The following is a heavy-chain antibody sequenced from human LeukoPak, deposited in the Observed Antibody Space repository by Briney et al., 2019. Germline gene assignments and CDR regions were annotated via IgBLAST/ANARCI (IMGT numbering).Heavy chain of an antibody. D-gene: IGHD3-16*01. V-gene: IGHV4-59*11. CDR3: ARGVGDFDY. CDR1: GGAISNHY. J-gene: IGHJ4*02. CDR2: IYYGGST. Sequence: SETLSLTCTVSGGAISNHYWSWIRQPPGKGLEWIGYIYYGGSTNYNPSLKSRVTISVDTSKNQFSLKLSSVTAADTAVYYCARGVGDFDYRGQGTLVTVSS.